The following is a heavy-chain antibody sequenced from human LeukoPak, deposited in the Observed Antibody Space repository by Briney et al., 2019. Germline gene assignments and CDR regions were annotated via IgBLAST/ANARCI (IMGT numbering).Heavy chain of an antibody. CDR1: GFTFSSYA. CDR3: AKGGYSSSWDWRFDP. V-gene: IGHV3-23*01. Sequence: GGSLRLSCAASGFTFSSYAMSWVRQAPGKGLEWVSAISGSGGSTYYADSVKGRFTISRDNSENTLYLQMNSLRAEDTAVYYCAKGGYSSSWDWRFDPWGQGTLVTVSS. J-gene: IGHJ5*02. CDR2: ISGSGGST. D-gene: IGHD6-13*01.